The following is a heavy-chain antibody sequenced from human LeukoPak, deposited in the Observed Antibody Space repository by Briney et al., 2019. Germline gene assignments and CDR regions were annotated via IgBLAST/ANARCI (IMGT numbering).Heavy chain of an antibody. J-gene: IGHJ6*02. V-gene: IGHV1-46*01. CDR2: INPSGGST. Sequence: GASVKVSCKASGYTFTSYYMHWVRQAPGQGPEWMGIINPSGGSTSYAQKFQGRVTMTRDTSTSTVYMELSSLRSEDTAVYYCARDRVVVAATSGMDVWGQGTTVTVSS. CDR1: GYTFTSYY. CDR3: ARDRVVVAATSGMDV. D-gene: IGHD2-15*01.